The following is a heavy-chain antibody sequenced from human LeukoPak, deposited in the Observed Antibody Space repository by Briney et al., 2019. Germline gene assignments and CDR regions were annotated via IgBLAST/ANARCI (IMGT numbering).Heavy chain of an antibody. V-gene: IGHV3-30*18. J-gene: IGHJ4*02. CDR3: AKGFPWYVPSY. Sequence: PGGSLRLSCAASGFTFSSYGMHCVRQAPGKGLEWVAVISYDGSNKYYADSVKGRFTISRDNSKNTLYLQMNSLRAEDTAVYYCAKGFPWYVPSYWGQGTLVTVSS. CDR2: ISYDGSNK. D-gene: IGHD6-13*01. CDR1: GFTFSSYG.